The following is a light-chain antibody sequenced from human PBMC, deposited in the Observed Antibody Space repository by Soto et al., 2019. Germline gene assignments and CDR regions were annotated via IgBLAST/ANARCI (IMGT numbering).Light chain of an antibody. V-gene: IGKV1-39*01. J-gene: IGKJ2*01. Sequence: DIPMTQSPSSLSASVGDRVTITCRASQSISSNLNWYQQKPGKAPKLLIYAASSLQSGVPSRFSGSGSGTDFTLTISSLQPEDFATYYCQQSYSTLPYTFGQGTKLEIK. CDR3: QQSYSTLPYT. CDR1: QSISSN. CDR2: AAS.